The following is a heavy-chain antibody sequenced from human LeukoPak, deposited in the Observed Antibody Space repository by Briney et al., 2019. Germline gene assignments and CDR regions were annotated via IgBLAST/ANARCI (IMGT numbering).Heavy chain of an antibody. Sequence: GGSLRLSCAVSGITLSNYGMSWVRQAPGKGLEWVPGISDSGGSTNYADSVKGRFTISRDNPKNTLYLQMNSLRAEDTAVYFCAKRGVVIRVILVGFHKEAYYFDSWGQGALVTVSS. CDR1: GITLSNYG. D-gene: IGHD3-22*01. CDR3: AKRGVVIRVILVGFHKEAYYFDS. CDR2: ISDSGGST. J-gene: IGHJ4*02. V-gene: IGHV3-23*01.